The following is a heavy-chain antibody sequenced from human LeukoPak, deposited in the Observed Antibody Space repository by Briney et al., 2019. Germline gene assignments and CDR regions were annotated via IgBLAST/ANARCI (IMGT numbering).Heavy chain of an antibody. CDR1: GFTFSSYW. CDR3: ARVYYYDSSGYFSPDFDY. CDR2: IKQDGSEK. V-gene: IGHV3-7*04. J-gene: IGHJ4*02. D-gene: IGHD3-22*01. Sequence: GGSLRLSCAASGFTFSSYWMSWVRQAPGKGLEWVANIKQDGSEKYYVDSVKGRFTISRDNAKNSLYLQMNSLRAEDTAVYYCARVYYYDSSGYFSPDFDYWGQGTLVTVSS.